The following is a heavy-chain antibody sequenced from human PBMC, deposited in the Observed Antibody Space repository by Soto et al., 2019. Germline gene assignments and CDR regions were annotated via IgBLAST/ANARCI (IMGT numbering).Heavy chain of an antibody. CDR3: ARHPSDFWFDP. Sequence: QLQLQESGPGLVKPSETLSLTCSVSGGSISSSSYFWGWIRQPPGKGLEWIGSIYYSGSTYYNPSLKCRVTVSVDTSKNQFSLKLSSVTAAHTAVYYCARHPSDFWFDPWGQGTLVTVSS. D-gene: IGHD2-21*02. J-gene: IGHJ5*02. V-gene: IGHV4-39*01. CDR1: GGSISSSSYF. CDR2: IYYSGST.